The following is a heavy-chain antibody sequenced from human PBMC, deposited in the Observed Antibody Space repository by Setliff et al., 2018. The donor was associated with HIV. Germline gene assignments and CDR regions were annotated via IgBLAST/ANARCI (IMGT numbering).Heavy chain of an antibody. D-gene: IGHD2-15*01. CDR1: GFTFSSYS. CDR3: ARILAATRIYFEHMDV. CDR2: ISSSSSYI. V-gene: IGHV3-21*01. Sequence: PGGSLRLSCAASGFTFSSYSMNWVRQAPGKGLEWVSSISSSSSYIYYADSVKGRFTISRDNAKNSLYLQMNSLRAEDTAVYYCARILAATRIYFEHMDVWGKGTTVTVSS. J-gene: IGHJ6*03.